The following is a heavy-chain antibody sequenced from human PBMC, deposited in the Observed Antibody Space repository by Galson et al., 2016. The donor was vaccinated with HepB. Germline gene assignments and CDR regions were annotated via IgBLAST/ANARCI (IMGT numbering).Heavy chain of an antibody. CDR2: ISGYSGDT. Sequence: SVKVSCKASGYTFTKYRVSWVRQAPGQGLEWMAWISGYSGDTHYSPRFQGRVTLTTDTSTTTVYMAVRSLRSDDTAVYYCARGPLRYDSTDVWGKGTTVTVSS. V-gene: IGHV1-18*04. CDR3: ARGPLRYDSTDV. J-gene: IGHJ6*03. CDR1: GYTFTKYR. D-gene: IGHD3-9*01.